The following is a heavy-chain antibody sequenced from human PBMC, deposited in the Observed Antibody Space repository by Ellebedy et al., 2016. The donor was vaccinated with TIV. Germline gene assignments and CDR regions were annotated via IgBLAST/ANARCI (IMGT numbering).Heavy chain of an antibody. CDR1: GFTFSTYG. CDR2: ISGYNGDT. V-gene: IGHV1-18*01. CDR3: ARETIAMPNTFRSIPNDY. J-gene: IGHJ4*02. Sequence: ASVKVSXXASGFTFSTYGFSWVRQAPGQGLEWVGWISGYNGDTNYAQRLQGRVTMTTDTSTNTIYMELRSLTSDDTAVYYCARETIAMPNTFRSIPNDYWGQGTLVTVSS. D-gene: IGHD6-13*01.